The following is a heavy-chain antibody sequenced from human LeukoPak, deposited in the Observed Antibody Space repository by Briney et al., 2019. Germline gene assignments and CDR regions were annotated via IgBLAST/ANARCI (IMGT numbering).Heavy chain of an antibody. Sequence: ASVKVSCKASGYTFTGYYMHWVRQAPGQGLEWMGIINPSGGSTSYAQKFQGRVTITRDTSIATFYIELSRMTSEDTAVDYCARQVFWEWLTDYYYYMDVGGKGTTVIVSS. D-gene: IGHD3-3*01. CDR1: GYTFTGYY. V-gene: IGHV1-46*01. J-gene: IGHJ6*03. CDR3: ARQVFWEWLTDYYYYMDV. CDR2: INPSGGST.